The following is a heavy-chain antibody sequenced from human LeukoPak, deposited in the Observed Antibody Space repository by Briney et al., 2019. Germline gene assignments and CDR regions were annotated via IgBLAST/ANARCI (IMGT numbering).Heavy chain of an antibody. CDR2: ISYDGSNK. CDR1: GFTFSSYG. D-gene: IGHD1-26*01. J-gene: IGHJ4*02. CDR3: ARGAIVGANFDY. Sequence: GGSLRLSCAASGFTFSSYGMHWVRQAPGKGLEWVAVISYDGSNKYYADSVKGRFTISRDNSKNTLYLQMNSLRAEDTAVYYCARGAIVGANFDYWGQGTLVTVSS. V-gene: IGHV3-30*03.